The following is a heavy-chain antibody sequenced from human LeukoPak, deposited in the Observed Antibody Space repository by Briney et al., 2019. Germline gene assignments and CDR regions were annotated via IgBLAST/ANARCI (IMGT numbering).Heavy chain of an antibody. D-gene: IGHD6-19*01. CDR3: AKGNQWLPRGGAHFDF. CDR1: GFTFSSYA. CDR2: ISGTGGTT. J-gene: IGHJ4*02. Sequence: GGSLRLSCAASGFTFSSYAMSWVRQAPGKGLEWVSAISGTGGTTYYADSVKGRVSISRDYSKNTLYLQMNSLRAEDTAVYYCAKGNQWLPRGGAHFDFWGQGTLVTVSS. V-gene: IGHV3-23*01.